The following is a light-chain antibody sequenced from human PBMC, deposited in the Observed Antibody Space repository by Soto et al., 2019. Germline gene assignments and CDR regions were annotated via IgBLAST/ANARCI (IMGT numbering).Light chain of an antibody. V-gene: IGKV3-20*01. CDR2: GAS. J-gene: IGKJ2*01. CDR3: QQYGISPLMYT. CDR1: QSVANNY. Sequence: EIVLLQSPVTLSLSPGERATLSCRASQSVANNYLAWYQQKPGQAPRLLIYGASSRATGVPDRFSGSGSGTDFTLTITRLEPEDFAVYYCQQYGISPLMYTFGQGTKLGVK.